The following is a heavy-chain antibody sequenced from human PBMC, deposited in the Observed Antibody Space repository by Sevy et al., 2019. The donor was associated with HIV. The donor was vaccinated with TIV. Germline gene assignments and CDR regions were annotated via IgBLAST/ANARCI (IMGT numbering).Heavy chain of an antibody. D-gene: IGHD6-13*01. J-gene: IGHJ4*02. Sequence: GGSLRLSCAASGFTFSSSEMNWVRQSPGKGLEWLSYISSGGTTIHYADSVKGRFTISRDNAKNSLYLQMNSLGAEDTAVYYCARDGAPSSSYYFDYWGQGTLVTVSS. CDR1: GFTFSSSE. V-gene: IGHV3-48*03. CDR3: ARDGAPSSSYYFDY. CDR2: ISSGGTTI.